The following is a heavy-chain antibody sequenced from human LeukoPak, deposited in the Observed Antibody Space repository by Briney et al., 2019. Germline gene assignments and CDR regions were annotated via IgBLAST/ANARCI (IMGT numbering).Heavy chain of an antibody. Sequence: ASVKVSCKASGYTFTGYYMHWVRQAPGQGLEWMGRINPNSGGTNYAQKFQGRVTMTSDTSISTAYMELSRVRSDDTAVYYCARVPEWFGELLEHFDYWGQGTLVTVSS. CDR1: GYTFTGYY. D-gene: IGHD3-10*01. J-gene: IGHJ4*02. V-gene: IGHV1-2*06. CDR2: INPNSGGT. CDR3: ARVPEWFGELLEHFDY.